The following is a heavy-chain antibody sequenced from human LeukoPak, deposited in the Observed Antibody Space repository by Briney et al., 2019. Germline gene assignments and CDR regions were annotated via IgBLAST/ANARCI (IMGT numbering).Heavy chain of an antibody. D-gene: IGHD3-10*01. J-gene: IGHJ5*02. Sequence: SETLSLTCAVYGGSFSGYYWSWIRQPPGKGLEWIGEINHSGSTNYNPSLKSRVTISVDTSKNQFSLKLSSVTAADTAVYYCAREYITMVRGVSYNWFDPWGQGTLVTVSS. CDR3: AREYITMVRGVSYNWFDP. V-gene: IGHV4-34*01. CDR2: INHSGST. CDR1: GGSFSGYY.